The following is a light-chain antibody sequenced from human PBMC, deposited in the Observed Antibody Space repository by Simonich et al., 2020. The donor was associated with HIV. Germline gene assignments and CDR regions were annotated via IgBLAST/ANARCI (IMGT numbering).Light chain of an antibody. CDR2: EDN. Sequence: NFMLTQPHSVSESPGKTVTISCTRSSGSIASNYVQWYQQRPGSAPTTVIYEDNHRPSGVPDRFSGSIDSSSNSASLTISGLKTEDEADYYCQSYDSSFWVFGGGTKLTVL. J-gene: IGLJ3*02. CDR3: QSYDSSFWV. CDR1: SGSIASNY. V-gene: IGLV6-57*03.